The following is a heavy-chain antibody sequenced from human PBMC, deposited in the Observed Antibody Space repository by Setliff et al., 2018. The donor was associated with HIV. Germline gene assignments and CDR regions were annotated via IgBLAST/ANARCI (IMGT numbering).Heavy chain of an antibody. V-gene: IGHV4-39*01. CDR3: ARHSITLVVGVPERDDAFDI. CDR1: GGSISSYY. Sequence: SETLSLTCTVSGGSISSYYWGWIRQPPGKGLEWIGNMYYRGNTYYNPSLKSRVTISVDTSKNQFSLKLSSVTAADTAVYYCARHSITLVVGVPERDDAFDIWGQGTMVTVSS. J-gene: IGHJ3*02. D-gene: IGHD3-22*01. CDR2: MYYRGNT.